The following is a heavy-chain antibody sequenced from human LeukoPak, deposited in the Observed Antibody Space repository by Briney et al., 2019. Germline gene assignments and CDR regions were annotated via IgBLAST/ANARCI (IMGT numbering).Heavy chain of an antibody. CDR3: VVVVEPPDSDGFDV. CDR2: INADGSTA. J-gene: IGHJ3*01. Sequence: GGSLRLSCAASGFTFGNSWVHWVRQAPGKGLVWVSLINADGSTATYADSVKGRFTISRDNAGNTLSLQMNSLTIEDTAVYYCVVVVEPPDSDGFDVWGQGTMITVSS. V-gene: IGHV3-74*01. CDR1: GFTFGNSW. D-gene: IGHD1-14*01.